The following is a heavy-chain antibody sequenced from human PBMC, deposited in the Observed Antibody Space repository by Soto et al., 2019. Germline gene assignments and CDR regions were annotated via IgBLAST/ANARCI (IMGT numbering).Heavy chain of an antibody. Sequence: QLVQSGAEVKRPGSSVKVSCRASGGNLSTYKISWVRQAPGQGLQWLGAIIPMSGTATYAQKFQGRVTFSADESMRPAYRDLGGLRSEDTAVYYCARELQYYDNSDEVRVACDIWGQGTMVTVSS. CDR2: IIPMSGTA. CDR3: ARELQYYDNSDEVRVACDI. J-gene: IGHJ3*02. D-gene: IGHD3-22*01. CDR1: GGNLSTYK. V-gene: IGHV1-69*01.